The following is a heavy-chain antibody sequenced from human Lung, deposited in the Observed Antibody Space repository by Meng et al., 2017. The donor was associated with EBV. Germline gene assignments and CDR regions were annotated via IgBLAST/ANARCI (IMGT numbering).Heavy chain of an antibody. CDR1: GYTFTGYY. CDR3: ARDLSGYYSFVDY. Sequence: QVQLVQSGAEVKRPGASVKVSCKASGYTFTGYYMQWVRQAPGQGLEWMGRINPNNGGANYAQQFQGRVTMTTDTSISTAYMELSRLRSDDTAVYYCARDLSGYYSFVDYWGQGTLVTV. V-gene: IGHV1-2*06. D-gene: IGHD3-22*01. CDR2: INPNNGGA. J-gene: IGHJ4*02.